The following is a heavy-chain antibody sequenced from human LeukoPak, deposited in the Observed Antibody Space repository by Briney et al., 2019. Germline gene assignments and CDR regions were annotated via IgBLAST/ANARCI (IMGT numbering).Heavy chain of an antibody. J-gene: IGHJ4*02. Sequence: GGSLRLACAASGFTFSSYDMSWVGQAPGKGLEWVSAISGSGGSTYYADSVKGRFTISRDNSKNTLYLQMNSLRAEDTAVYYCAKPQIIYYYDSSGRGGFDYWGQGTLVTVSS. V-gene: IGHV3-23*01. CDR2: ISGSGGST. CDR1: GFTFSSYD. CDR3: AKPQIIYYYDSSGRGGFDY. D-gene: IGHD3-22*01.